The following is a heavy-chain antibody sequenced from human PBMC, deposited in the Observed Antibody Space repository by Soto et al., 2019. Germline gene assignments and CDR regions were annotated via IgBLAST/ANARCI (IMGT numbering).Heavy chain of an antibody. J-gene: IGHJ6*03. V-gene: IGHV1-2*04. Sequence: GASVKVSCKASGYTFTGYYMHWVRQAPGQGLEWMGWINPNSGGTNYAQKFQGWVTMTRDTSISTAYMELSSLRSEDTAVYYCAREMEVWSGSDNTLYMDVWGKGTTVTVSS. CDR3: AREMEVWSGSDNTLYMDV. CDR1: GYTFTGYY. CDR2: INPNSGGT. D-gene: IGHD3-3*01.